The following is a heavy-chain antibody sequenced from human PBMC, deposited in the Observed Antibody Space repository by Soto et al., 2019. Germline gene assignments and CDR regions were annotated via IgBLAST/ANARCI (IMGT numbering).Heavy chain of an antibody. Sequence: EVQLLESGGGLVQPGGSLRLSCAASGFTFSSYAMSWVRQAPWKGLEWVSAIGVSGATTYYADSVKGRFTISRDNSKNTLYRQMGSLRAEETDVYYCAKVRRFGELRSLYWCQGTLVTVSS. CDR2: IGVSGATT. J-gene: IGHJ4*02. CDR1: GFTFSSYA. V-gene: IGHV3-23*01. CDR3: AKVRRFGELRSLY. D-gene: IGHD3-10*01.